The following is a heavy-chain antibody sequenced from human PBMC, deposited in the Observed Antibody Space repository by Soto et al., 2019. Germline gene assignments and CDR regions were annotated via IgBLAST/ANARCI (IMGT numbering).Heavy chain of an antibody. J-gene: IGHJ4*02. D-gene: IGHD1-26*01. Sequence: ASVKVSCKASGGTFSSYAISWVRQAPGQGLEWMGWINPNSGGTNYAQKFQGRVTMTRDTSISTAYMELSRLRSDDTAVYYCARGSGLQYVDYWGQGTLVTVSS. CDR1: GGTFSSYA. V-gene: IGHV1-2*02. CDR2: INPNSGGT. CDR3: ARGSGLQYVDY.